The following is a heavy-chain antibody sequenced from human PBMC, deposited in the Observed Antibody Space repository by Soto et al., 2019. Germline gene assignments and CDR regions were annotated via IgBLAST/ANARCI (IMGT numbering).Heavy chain of an antibody. D-gene: IGHD3-16*01. CDR2: IVPMFGTS. CDR3: ARGDDFDYYYGVDV. J-gene: IGHJ6*02. Sequence: QVQLVQSGAEVKKPGSSVKVSCKASGGTFSNHAISWVRQAPGQGLEWMGGIVPMFGTSNYAQKFQGRVTTPADKSTNTAYMELSSLTSEDTAVYYCARGDDFDYYYGVDVWGQGTTVTVSS. V-gene: IGHV1-69*06. CDR1: GGTFSNHA.